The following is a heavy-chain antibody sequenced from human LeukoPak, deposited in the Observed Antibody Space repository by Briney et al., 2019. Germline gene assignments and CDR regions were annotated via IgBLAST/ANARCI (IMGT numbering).Heavy chain of an antibody. Sequence: SETLSLTCSVSGGSISSSYWSWIRQPAGKGLEWIGRIYSSGSTNYNPSLKSRVTMSVDTSKNQFSLKLSSVTAADTAVYYCARVSLVRGAPDYYFDYWGQGTLVTVSS. J-gene: IGHJ4*02. CDR3: ARVSLVRGAPDYYFDY. CDR2: IYSSGST. D-gene: IGHD3-10*01. CDR1: GGSISSSY. V-gene: IGHV4-4*07.